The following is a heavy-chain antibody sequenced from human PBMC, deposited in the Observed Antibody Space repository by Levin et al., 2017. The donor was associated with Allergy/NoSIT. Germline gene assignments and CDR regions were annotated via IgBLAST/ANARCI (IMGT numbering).Heavy chain of an antibody. J-gene: IGHJ4*02. CDR1: GYTFTDNH. CDR3: ARGDENGYSYPPFDY. CDR2: INPKSGGT. D-gene: IGHD5-18*01. Sequence: ASVKVSCKPSGYTFTDNHIHWVRQAPGQGLEWMGCINPKSGGTKYAQKVQGRVTMSGHRSISTAYMELSRLRSDDTAFYYCARGDENGYSYPPFDYWGQGTLVTVSS. V-gene: IGHV1-2*02.